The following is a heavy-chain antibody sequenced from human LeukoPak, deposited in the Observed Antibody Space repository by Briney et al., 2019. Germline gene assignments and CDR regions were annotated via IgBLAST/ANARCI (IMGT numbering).Heavy chain of an antibody. V-gene: IGHV4-30-2*01. CDR1: GGSISSGGYY. CDR2: IYHSGST. J-gene: IGHJ6*03. Sequence: PSETLSLTCTVSGGSISSGGYYWSWIRQPPGKGLEWIGYIYHSGSTYYNPSLKSRVTISVDRSKNQFSLKLSSVTAADTAVYYCAGVSGDYYYYYYMDVWGKGTTVTVSS. CDR3: AGVSGDYYYYYYMDV. D-gene: IGHD4-17*01.